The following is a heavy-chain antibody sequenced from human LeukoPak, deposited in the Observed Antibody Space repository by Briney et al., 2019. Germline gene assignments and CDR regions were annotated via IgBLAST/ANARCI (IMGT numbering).Heavy chain of an antibody. D-gene: IGHD3-3*01. CDR1: GYTFTSHY. Sequence: ASVKVSCKASGYTFTSHYMHWVRQAPGQGLEWMGIINPRDGSTSYPQNIQGRVTMTRDTSTSTVYMELSSLIFEDTAVYYCARDLKNDFWSGSNDYWGQGTPVTVSS. J-gene: IGHJ4*02. CDR3: ARDLKNDFWSGSNDY. CDR2: INPRDGST. V-gene: IGHV1-46*01.